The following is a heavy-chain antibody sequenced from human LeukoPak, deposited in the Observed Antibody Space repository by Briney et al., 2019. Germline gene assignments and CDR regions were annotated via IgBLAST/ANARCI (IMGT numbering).Heavy chain of an antibody. D-gene: IGHD3-10*01. CDR3: ARDTAGFGEYPYYMDV. V-gene: IGHV4-38-2*02. J-gene: IGHJ6*03. CDR1: GYSISSGYY. CDR2: IYHSGST. Sequence: SETLSLTCTVSGYSISSGYYWGWIRQPPGKGLEWIGSIYHSGSTYYNPSLKSRVTISVDTSKNQFSLKLSSVTAADTAVYYCARDTAGFGEYPYYMDVWGKGTTVTVSS.